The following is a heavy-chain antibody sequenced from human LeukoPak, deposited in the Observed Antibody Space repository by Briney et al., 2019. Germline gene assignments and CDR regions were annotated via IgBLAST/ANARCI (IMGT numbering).Heavy chain of an antibody. V-gene: IGHV1-69*04. CDR2: IIPILGIA. Sequence: SVKVSCKASGGTFSSYAISWVRQAPGQGLEWMGRIIPILGIANYAQKFQGRVTITADKSTSTAYMELSSLRSEDTAVYYCARAAGYSSSWFHYWGQGTLVTVSS. CDR1: GGTFSSYA. J-gene: IGHJ4*02. D-gene: IGHD6-13*01. CDR3: ARAAGYSSSWFHY.